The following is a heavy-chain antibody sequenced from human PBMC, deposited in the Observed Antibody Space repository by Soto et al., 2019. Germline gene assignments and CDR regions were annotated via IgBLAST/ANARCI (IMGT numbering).Heavy chain of an antibody. J-gene: IGHJ6*02. Sequence: QVQVVQSGVEVRRPGSSVKVSCKASGDTFKNCVISWVRQAPGQGLEWMGGIIPLFGTTDFAQRFQGRLTITTDESTTTAYMELCRLRSEDTATYYCAAELCVGKLSVVWGQGTTVIVSS. V-gene: IGHV1-69*01. D-gene: IGHD3-10*01. CDR3: AAELCVGKLSVV. CDR1: GDTFKNCV. CDR2: IIPLFGTT.